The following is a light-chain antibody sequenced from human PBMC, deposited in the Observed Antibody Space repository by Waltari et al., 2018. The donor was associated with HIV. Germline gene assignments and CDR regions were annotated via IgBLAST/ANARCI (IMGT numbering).Light chain of an antibody. V-gene: IGLV2-14*03. CDR3: SSYTGTGTWV. J-gene: IGLJ3*02. Sequence: QSALTQPASVSGSPGQSIAISCTGTNNDAGGYKYVSWYQQHPGTAPNLVIYDVTNRPSTVSDRFSGSKLGNTASLTIAGLQAEDGADYYCSSYTGTGTWVFGGGTKVTVL. CDR1: NNDAGGYKY. CDR2: DVT.